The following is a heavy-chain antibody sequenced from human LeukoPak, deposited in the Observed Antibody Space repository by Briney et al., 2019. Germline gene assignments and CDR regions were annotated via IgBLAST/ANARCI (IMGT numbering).Heavy chain of an antibody. J-gene: IGHJ6*01. V-gene: IGHV3-15*01. CDR2: IKIKTDGGTE. CDR3: TSEAAAAGLYYYYGMDV. D-gene: IGHD6-13*01. Sequence: GGSLTLPCVASAFTFSNAWMSWVRQAPRKGPGWVGRIKIKTDGGTEEYAARVKGRFTISRDRSKNTLYLEMNSLRTEDTAVYYCTSEAAAAGLYYYYGMDVWGQGTTVTVSS. CDR1: AFTFSNAW.